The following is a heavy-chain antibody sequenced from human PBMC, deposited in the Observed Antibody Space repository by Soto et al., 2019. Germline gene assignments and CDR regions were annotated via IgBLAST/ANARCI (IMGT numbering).Heavy chain of an antibody. J-gene: IGHJ4*02. CDR2: IYYSGST. CDR3: ARQERIEWLHDY. Sequence: QLQLQESGPGLVKPSETLSLTCTVSGGSISSSSYYWGWIRQPPGKGLEWIGSIYYSGSTYYNPSLKSRVTISVDTSKNQFSLKLSSVTAADTAVYYCARQERIEWLHDYWGQGTLVTVSS. V-gene: IGHV4-39*01. CDR1: GGSISSSSYY. D-gene: IGHD5-12*01.